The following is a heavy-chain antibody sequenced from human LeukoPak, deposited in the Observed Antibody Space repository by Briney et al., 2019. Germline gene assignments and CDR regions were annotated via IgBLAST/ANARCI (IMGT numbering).Heavy chain of an antibody. CDR1: SGSISSGGYY. J-gene: IGHJ4*02. Sequence: SDTLSLICTVSSGSISSGGYYCSWIRQHPGKGLEWIGYIYYSGSTYYNPSLKSRVTISVDTSKNQLSLKLSSVTAADTAVYYCARGDRAAEEEEGHYFDYWGQGTLVTVSS. CDR3: ARGDRAAEEEEGHYFDY. V-gene: IGHV4-31*03. D-gene: IGHD6-13*01. CDR2: IYYSGST.